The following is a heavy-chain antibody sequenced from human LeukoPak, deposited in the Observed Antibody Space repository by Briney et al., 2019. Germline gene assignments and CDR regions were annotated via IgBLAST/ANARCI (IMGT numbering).Heavy chain of an antibody. J-gene: IGHJ6*03. CDR2: IIPIFGTA. Sequence: SVKVSCKASGYTFTSYGISWVRQAPGQGLEWMGGIIPIFGTANYAQKFQGRVTITADESTSTAYMELSSLRSEDTAVYYCASLGGYSYGYYYYMDVWGKGTTVTISS. D-gene: IGHD5-18*01. CDR1: GYTFTSYG. CDR3: ASLGGYSYGYYYYMDV. V-gene: IGHV1-69*13.